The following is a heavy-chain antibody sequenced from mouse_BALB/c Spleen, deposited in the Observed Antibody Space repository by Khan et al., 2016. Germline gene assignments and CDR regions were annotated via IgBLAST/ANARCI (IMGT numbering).Heavy chain of an antibody. J-gene: IGHJ2*01. CDR3: GRDRYGGFDY. CDR1: GFTFTDYY. D-gene: IGHD1-2*01. CDR2: IRNNANGSTT. Sequence: EVELVESGRGLVQPGGSLRLSCATSGFTFTDYYMSWVRQPPGKALEWLGFIRNNANGSTTEYSVSVKARFTISRVNSHCILYLQMTALRAEDSATYYCGRDRYGGFDYWGQGTTLTVSS. V-gene: IGHV7-3*02.